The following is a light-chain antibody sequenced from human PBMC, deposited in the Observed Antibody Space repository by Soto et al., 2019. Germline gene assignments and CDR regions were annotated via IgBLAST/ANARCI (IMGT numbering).Light chain of an antibody. Sequence: IQMTPSTSSLSASVGDRVTITCRASQSISNWLAWYQQKPGKAPKLLIYDASTLESGVPSRFSGGGFGTDFTLTISSLQPDDFATYYCQQYSSYSTFGQGTKVDIK. CDR2: DAS. CDR1: QSISNW. J-gene: IGKJ1*01. CDR3: QQYSSYST. V-gene: IGKV1-5*01.